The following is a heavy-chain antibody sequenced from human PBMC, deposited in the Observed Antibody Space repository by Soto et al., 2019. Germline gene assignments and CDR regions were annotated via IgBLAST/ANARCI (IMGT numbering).Heavy chain of an antibody. V-gene: IGHV3-30*01. CDR1: GFTFNTYT. CDR2: ISYDGSKI. Sequence: QVQLVESGGGVVQPGGSLILSCAASGFTFNTYTIDWVRQVPGKGLEWVAVISYDGSKIFYADSVKGRFTISRDNSKNTLYLQLNSLRPEDTAIYHCARVSGFYFYAMDVWGQGTSVTVSS. J-gene: IGHJ6*02. D-gene: IGHD3-3*01. CDR3: ARVSGFYFYAMDV.